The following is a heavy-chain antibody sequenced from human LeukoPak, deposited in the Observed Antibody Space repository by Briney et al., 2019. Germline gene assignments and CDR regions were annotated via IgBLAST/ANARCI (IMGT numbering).Heavy chain of an antibody. J-gene: IGHJ4*02. Sequence: ASVKVSCKASGYTFTSYYMHWVRQAPGQGLEWMGIINPSGGSTSYAQKFQGRVTMTTDTSTSTAYMELRSLRSDDTAVYYCARDHMITFGGVIVIGFAYYFDYWGQGTLVTVSS. CDR1: GYTFTSYY. CDR3: ARDHMITFGGVIVIGFAYYFDY. CDR2: INPSGGST. V-gene: IGHV1-46*01. D-gene: IGHD3-16*02.